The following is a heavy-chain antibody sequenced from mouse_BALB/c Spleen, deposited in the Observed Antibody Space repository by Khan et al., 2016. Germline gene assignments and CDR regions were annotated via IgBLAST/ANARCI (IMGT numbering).Heavy chain of an antibody. J-gene: IGHJ4*01. Sequence: EVQLVESGGGLAQPKGSLKISCAASGFTFNTYAMNWVRQAPGKGLEWVARIRSSSNNYATYYADSVKDRFTISRADSQNILYLQMNNLKTEDTAMYCSVGSDYGYWGQGSSVTV. D-gene: IGHD2-4*01. CDR3: VGSDYGY. CDR2: IRSSSNNYAT. CDR1: GFTFNTYA. V-gene: IGHV10-1*02.